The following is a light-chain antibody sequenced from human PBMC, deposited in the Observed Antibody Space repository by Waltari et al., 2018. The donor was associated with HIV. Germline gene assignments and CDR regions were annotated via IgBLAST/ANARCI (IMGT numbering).Light chain of an antibody. CDR3: SSFSSGPSLYI. Sequence: SALIQPAPVSGSPGQSITISSSWSSLDIGLDNYVSCSQQFSGEAPKLIIYDVHKRPSGVSDRFSGSKSGNTASLTISGLQTDDEAGYFCSSFSSGPSLYIFGGGTQVSVL. V-gene: IGLV2-14*03. J-gene: IGLJ1*01. CDR2: DVH. CDR1: SLDIGLDNY.